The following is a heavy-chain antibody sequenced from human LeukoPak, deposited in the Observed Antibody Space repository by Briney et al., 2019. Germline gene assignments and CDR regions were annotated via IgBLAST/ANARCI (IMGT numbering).Heavy chain of an antibody. D-gene: IGHD6-13*01. CDR1: SDSISGYY. CDR2: IYYSGST. CDR3: ARGYSSRLIHY. J-gene: IGHJ4*02. V-gene: IGHV4-59*01. Sequence: SETLSLTCTVSSDSISGYYWNWIRQPPGKGLEWIGYIYYSGSTNYNPSLQSRVTISVDTSKNQFSLKLNSVTAADTAVYFCARGYSSRLIHYWGQGNLVTVSS.